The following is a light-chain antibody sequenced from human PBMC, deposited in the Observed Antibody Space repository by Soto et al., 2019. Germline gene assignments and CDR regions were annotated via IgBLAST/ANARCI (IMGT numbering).Light chain of an antibody. V-gene: IGKV1-5*03. J-gene: IGKJ1*01. CDR1: QSISSR. Sequence: DIQMTQSPSTLSASVGDRVTITCRASQSISSRLAWYQQKPGKAPKLLIYKASSLESGVPSRFSGSGSGTEFTLTISSLQPDDFPTYYCHQYNSYPWTFGQGPKVEIK. CDR3: HQYNSYPWT. CDR2: KAS.